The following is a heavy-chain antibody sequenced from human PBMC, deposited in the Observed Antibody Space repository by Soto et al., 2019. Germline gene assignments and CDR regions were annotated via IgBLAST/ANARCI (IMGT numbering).Heavy chain of an antibody. CDR3: AREGSVT. V-gene: IGHV3-33*01. Sequence: QVQLVESGGGVVQPGRSLRLSCAASGFTFSSYGMHWVRQAPGKGLEWVAVIWYDGSNKYYADSVKGRFTISRDNSKNTLYLQMNSLGAEDTAVYYCAREGSVTWGQGTLVTVSS. J-gene: IGHJ5*02. CDR1: GFTFSSYG. CDR2: IWYDGSNK. D-gene: IGHD1-26*01.